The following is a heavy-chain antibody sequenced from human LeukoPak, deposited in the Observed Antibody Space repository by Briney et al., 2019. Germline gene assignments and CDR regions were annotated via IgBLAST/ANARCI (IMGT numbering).Heavy chain of an antibody. J-gene: IGHJ4*02. CDR2: IIGSVHST. D-gene: IGHD3-22*01. V-gene: IGHV3-23*01. CDR3: AKHSYDSSGYYSIDY. CDR1: GFNLTSYA. Sequence: GGSLRLSCAASGFNLTSYAMSWVRQAPGKGLEWVSAIIGSVHSTYYADSVKGRFTISRDNSKNTLYLQMNSLRAEDTAVYYCAKHSYDSSGYYSIDYWGQGTLVTVFS.